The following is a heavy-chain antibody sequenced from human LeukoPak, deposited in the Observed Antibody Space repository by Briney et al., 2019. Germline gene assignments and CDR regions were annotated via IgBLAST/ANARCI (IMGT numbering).Heavy chain of an antibody. CDR2: INPNSGGT. D-gene: IGHD6-6*01. V-gene: IGHV1-2*02. J-gene: IGHJ5*02. CDR3: DVDSSVNWFDP. Sequence: ASVKVSCKASGGTFSSYAISWVRQAPGQGLEWMGWINPNSGGTNYAQKFQGRVTMTRDTSISTAYMELSRLRSDDTAVYYCDVDSSVNWFDPWGQGTLVTVSS. CDR1: GGTFSSYA.